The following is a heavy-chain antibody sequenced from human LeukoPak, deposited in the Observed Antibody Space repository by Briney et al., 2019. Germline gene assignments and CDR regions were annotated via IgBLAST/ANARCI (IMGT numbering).Heavy chain of an antibody. J-gene: IGHJ4*02. D-gene: IGHD3-22*01. V-gene: IGHV4-4*07. Sequence: PSETLSLTCTVSGGSISSYYWSWIRQPAGKGLEWIGRIYTSGSTNYNPSLKSRVTMSVDTSKNQFSLKLSSVTAADTAVYYCARVDYDSSGLFYYFDYWGQGTLVTVSS. CDR1: GGSISSYY. CDR2: IYTSGST. CDR3: ARVDYDSSGLFYYFDY.